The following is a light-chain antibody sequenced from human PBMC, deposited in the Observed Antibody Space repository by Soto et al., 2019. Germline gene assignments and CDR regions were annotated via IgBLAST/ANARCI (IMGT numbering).Light chain of an antibody. CDR1: QGIRDD. CDR3: LQDYDYPYT. CDR2: AAP. V-gene: IGKV1-6*01. J-gene: IGKJ2*01. Sequence: AIQMTQSPSSLSASVGDRVTITCRASQGIRDDLAWYQQKPGKAPKLLIYAAPNLQSGVPSRFSGSGSGTDFTLIISSLQPEDFATYYCLQDYDYPYTVGQGTKVDIK.